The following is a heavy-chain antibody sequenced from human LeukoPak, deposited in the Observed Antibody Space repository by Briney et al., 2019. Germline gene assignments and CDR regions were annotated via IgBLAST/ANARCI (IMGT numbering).Heavy chain of an antibody. V-gene: IGHV4-34*01. Sequence: PETLSLTCAVYGGSFSGYYWSWIRQPPGKGLEWIGEINHSGSTNYNPSLKSRVTISVDTSKNQFSLKLSSVTAADTAVYYCARGDAVAGADYWGQGILVTVTS. D-gene: IGHD6-19*01. CDR3: ARGDAVAGADY. J-gene: IGHJ4*02. CDR1: GGSFSGYY. CDR2: INHSGST.